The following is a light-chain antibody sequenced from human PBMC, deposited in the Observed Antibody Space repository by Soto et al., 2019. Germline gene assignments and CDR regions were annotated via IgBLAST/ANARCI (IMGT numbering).Light chain of an antibody. CDR2: GAS. CDR1: QSVSGN. CDR3: QQYNNWPPIT. Sequence: EIVMTQSPATLSVSPGERATLSCRASQSVSGNLAWYQQKPCQAPRLLIYGASTRATGIPARFSGSGSGTEFTLTISSLQSEDFAVYDCQQYNNWPPITFGQGNKLEIK. V-gene: IGKV3-15*01. J-gene: IGKJ2*01.